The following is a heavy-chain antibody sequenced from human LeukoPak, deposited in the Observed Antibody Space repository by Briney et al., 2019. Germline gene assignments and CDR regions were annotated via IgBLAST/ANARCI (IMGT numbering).Heavy chain of an antibody. J-gene: IGHJ4*02. D-gene: IGHD1-26*01. CDR3: ARHKTIGSGNYGFDY. Sequence: SETLSLTCTVSGGSISSYYWSWIRQPPGNGLGWIGYIYYSGNTNYNPSLKSRVTISVDTSKNQYSLKLSSVTAADTAVYYCARHKTIGSGNYGFDYWGQGTLVTVSS. V-gene: IGHV4-59*08. CDR2: IYYSGNT. CDR1: GGSISSYY.